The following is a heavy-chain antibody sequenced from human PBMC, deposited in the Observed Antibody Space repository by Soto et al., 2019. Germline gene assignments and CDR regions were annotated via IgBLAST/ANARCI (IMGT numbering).Heavy chain of an antibody. J-gene: IGHJ5*02. Sequence: SETLSLTCTVSGGSISSYYWSWIRQPAGKGLEWIGRIYTSGSTNYNPSLKSRVTMSVDTSKNQFSLKLSSVTAADTAVYYCARGGGPLYYYGSGSYSPFDPWGQGTLVTVSS. CDR3: ARGGGPLYYYGSGSYSPFDP. CDR1: GGSISSYY. V-gene: IGHV4-4*07. D-gene: IGHD3-10*01. CDR2: IYTSGST.